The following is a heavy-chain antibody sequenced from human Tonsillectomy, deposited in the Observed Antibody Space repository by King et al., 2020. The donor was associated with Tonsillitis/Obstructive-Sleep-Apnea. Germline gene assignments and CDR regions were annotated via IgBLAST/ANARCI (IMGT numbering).Heavy chain of an antibody. CDR3: ARQGGWGLFYYYMDV. D-gene: IGHD7-27*01. CDR1: GGSISSSSYY. Sequence: QLQESGPGLVKPSETLSLTCTVSGGSISSSSYYWGGSRQPPGKGLEWIGSIYYSGRTYYNPSLKSRVTISVDTSKNQFSLKLSSVTAADTAVYYCARQGGWGLFYYYMDVWGKGTTVTVSS. V-gene: IGHV4-39*01. J-gene: IGHJ6*03. CDR2: IYYSGRT.